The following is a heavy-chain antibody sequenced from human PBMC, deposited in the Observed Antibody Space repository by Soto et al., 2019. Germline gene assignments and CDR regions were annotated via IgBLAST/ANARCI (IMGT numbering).Heavy chain of an antibody. V-gene: IGHV3-23*01. CDR1: GFTFSSYA. J-gene: IGHJ6*03. Sequence: EVQLLESGGGLVQPGGSLRLSCAASGFTFSSYAMSWVRQAPGKGLEWVSAISGSGGSTYYADSVKGRFTISRDNSKNQLYMQMNSLRAEDTAVYYCAKDTSRGGYGWNYYYYYMDVWGKGTTVTVSS. D-gene: IGHD6-25*01. CDR2: ISGSGGST. CDR3: AKDTSRGGYGWNYYYYYMDV.